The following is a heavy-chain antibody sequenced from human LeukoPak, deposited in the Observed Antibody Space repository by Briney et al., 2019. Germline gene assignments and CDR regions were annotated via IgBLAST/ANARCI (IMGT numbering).Heavy chain of an antibody. J-gene: IGHJ4*02. CDR2: ISGSGDST. V-gene: IGHV3-23*01. D-gene: IGHD6-13*01. CDR3: ARYDLSSSWTRTRLYF. Sequence: PGGSLRLSCAASGFIFSTYPMGWVRQAPGKGLEWVSSISGSGDSTFHADSVRGRFTISRDNSENTLYLQMDSLRAEDTAVYYCARYDLSSSWTRTRLYFWGQGTLVTVSS. CDR1: GFIFSTYP.